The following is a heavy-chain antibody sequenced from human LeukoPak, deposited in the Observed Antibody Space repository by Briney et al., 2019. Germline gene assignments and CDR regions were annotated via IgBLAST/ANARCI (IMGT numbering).Heavy chain of an antibody. CDR3: ARRPKEGATGGPFDY. V-gene: IGHV4-38-2*01. J-gene: IGHJ4*02. Sequence: SSETLSLTXAVSGYSISSGYYWGWIRQPPGKGLEWIGSIYHSGSTYYNPSLKSRVTISVDTSKNQFSLKLSSVTAADTAVYYCARRPKEGATGGPFDYWGQGTLVTVSS. D-gene: IGHD1-26*01. CDR1: GYSISSGYY. CDR2: IYHSGST.